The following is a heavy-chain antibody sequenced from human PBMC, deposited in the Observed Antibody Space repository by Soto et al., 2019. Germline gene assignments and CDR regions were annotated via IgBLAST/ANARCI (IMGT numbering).Heavy chain of an antibody. Sequence: ASVKVSCKASGYTFTSYGISWVRQAPGQGLEWMGWISAYNGNTNYAQKLQGRVTMATDTSTSTAYMELRSLRSDDTAVYYCARSVVRFLEWLSAQSDNWFDPWGQGTLVTVSS. J-gene: IGHJ5*02. CDR3: ARSVVRFLEWLSAQSDNWFDP. D-gene: IGHD3-3*01. CDR2: ISAYNGNT. V-gene: IGHV1-18*01. CDR1: GYTFTSYG.